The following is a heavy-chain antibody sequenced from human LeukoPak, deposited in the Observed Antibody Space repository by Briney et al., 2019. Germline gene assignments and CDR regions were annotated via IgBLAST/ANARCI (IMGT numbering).Heavy chain of an antibody. J-gene: IGHJ4*02. V-gene: IGHV1-2*04. CDR1: GYTFTGYY. CDR2: INPNSGGT. D-gene: IGHD3-16*02. Sequence: GASVKVSCKASGYTFTGYYMHWVRQAPGQGLEWMGWINPNSGGTNYAQKFQGWVTMTRDTSISTAYMELSRLRSDDTAVYYCARGIMITFGGVIVELYFDYWGQGTLVTVSS. CDR3: ARGIMITFGGVIVELYFDY.